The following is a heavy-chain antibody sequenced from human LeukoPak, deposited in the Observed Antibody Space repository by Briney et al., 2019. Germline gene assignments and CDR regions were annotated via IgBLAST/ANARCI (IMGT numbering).Heavy chain of an antibody. CDR1: GFTFSSYA. Sequence: GGSLRLSCAASGFTFSSYAMHWVRQAPGKGLEYVSAISSNGGSTYYANSVKGRFTISRDNSKNTLYLQMGSLRAEDMAVYYCARDGGNVWGKGITVTVSS. CDR2: ISSNGGST. J-gene: IGHJ6*04. CDR3: ARDGGNV. V-gene: IGHV3-64*01.